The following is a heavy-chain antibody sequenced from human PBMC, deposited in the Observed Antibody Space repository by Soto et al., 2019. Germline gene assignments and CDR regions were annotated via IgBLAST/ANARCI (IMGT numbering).Heavy chain of an antibody. CDR2: ISYDGSNK. CDR3: ARDAYFDWLLQPHAYFDY. J-gene: IGHJ4*02. D-gene: IGHD3-9*01. V-gene: IGHV3-30-3*01. CDR1: GFTFSSYA. Sequence: PGGSLRLSCAASGFTFSSYAMHWVRQAPGKGLEWVAVISYDGSNKYYADSVKGRFTISRDNSKNTLYLQMNSLRAEDTAVYYCARDAYFDWLLQPHAYFDYWGQGTLVTVSS.